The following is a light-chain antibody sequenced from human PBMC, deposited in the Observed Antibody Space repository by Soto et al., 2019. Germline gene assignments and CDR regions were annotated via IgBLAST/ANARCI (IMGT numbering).Light chain of an antibody. Sequence: DIVMTQSPDSLAVSLGERATINCKSSQSVLYSSNNKNHLAWYQQKAGQPPKLLIYWASTRESGVPDRFSGSGSGTDFTLTISSLQAEDVALYYCQQYLIAPQTFGQGTNLEIK. V-gene: IGKV4-1*01. CDR3: QQYLIAPQT. CDR2: WAS. CDR1: QSVLYSSNNKNH. J-gene: IGKJ2*01.